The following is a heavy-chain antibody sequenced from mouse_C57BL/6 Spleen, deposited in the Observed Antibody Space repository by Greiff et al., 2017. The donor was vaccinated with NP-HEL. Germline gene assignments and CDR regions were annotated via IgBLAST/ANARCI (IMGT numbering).Heavy chain of an antibody. Sequence: QVHVKQPGTELVKPGASVKLSCKASGYTFTSYWMHWVKQRPGQGLEWIGNINPSNGGNNYTEKFKSKATLTVDKSSSTAYMQLSSLTSEDSAVYCCVGDYCGSDYAKCYWGHGTSVTVSS. V-gene: IGHV1-53*01. CDR1: GYTFTSYW. CDR3: VGDYCGSDYAKCY. J-gene: IGHJ4*01. D-gene: IGHD1-1*01. CDR2: INPSNGGN.